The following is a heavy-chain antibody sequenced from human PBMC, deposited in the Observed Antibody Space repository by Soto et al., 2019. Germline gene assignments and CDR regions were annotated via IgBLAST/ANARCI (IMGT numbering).Heavy chain of an antibody. CDR2: IIPILGIA. Sequence: QVQLVQSGAEVKKPGSSVKVSCKASGGTFSSYTISWVRQAPGQGLEWMGRIIPILGIAKYAQKFQGRVTTTEHNTRGTAYGEARGVRCEDRAVFYCARKQDGGSGGVVLPPRKYCQPWGQGTLVTVSS. CDR3: ARKQDGGSGGVVLPPRKYCQP. J-gene: IGHJ1*01. D-gene: IGHD3-16*01. V-gene: IGHV1-69*02. CDR1: GGTFSSYT.